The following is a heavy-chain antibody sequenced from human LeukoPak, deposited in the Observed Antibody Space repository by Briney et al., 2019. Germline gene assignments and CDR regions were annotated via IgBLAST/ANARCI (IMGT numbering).Heavy chain of an antibody. Sequence: SETLSLTCTVSGGSISSYYWSWIRQPPGKGLEWIGYIYYSGSTNYNPSLTSRVTISVDTSKNQFSLKLSSVTAADTAVYYCARQSGNYDFWSGPLGAFDIWGQGTMVTVSS. CDR2: IYYSGST. J-gene: IGHJ3*02. CDR3: ARQSGNYDFWSGPLGAFDI. CDR1: GGSISSYY. D-gene: IGHD3-3*01. V-gene: IGHV4-59*01.